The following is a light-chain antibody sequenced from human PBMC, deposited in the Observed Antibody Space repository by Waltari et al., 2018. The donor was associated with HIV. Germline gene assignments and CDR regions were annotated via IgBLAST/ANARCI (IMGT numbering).Light chain of an antibody. CDR1: STDLTSHHF. Sequence: QSALTQPASVSGSPGQSTPIPCPGHSTDLTSHHFISWYHQLPGKAPILLIYEVSHRPAGIPDRFSASKSGNTASLTVSGLQAEDEADYYCASYTTSDFLLFGGGTKLTVL. CDR2: EVS. V-gene: IGLV2-14*01. J-gene: IGLJ3*02. CDR3: ASYTTSDFLL.